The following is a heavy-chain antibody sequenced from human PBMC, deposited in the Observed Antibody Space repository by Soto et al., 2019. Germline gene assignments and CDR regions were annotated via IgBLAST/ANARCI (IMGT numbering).Heavy chain of an antibody. J-gene: IGHJ4*02. CDR3: TRERPRLRYFDWLLMYYFDY. V-gene: IGHV3-49*03. CDR1: GFSLYVYA. D-gene: IGHD3-9*01. CDR2: IRSKAYGGTT. Sequence: PGGSLELSCTASGFSLYVYAVSWFRQAPGKGLEWVGFIRSKAYGGTTEYAASVKGRFTISRDDSKSIAYLQMNSLKTEDTAVYYCTRERPRLRYFDWLLMYYFDYWGQGTLVTVSS.